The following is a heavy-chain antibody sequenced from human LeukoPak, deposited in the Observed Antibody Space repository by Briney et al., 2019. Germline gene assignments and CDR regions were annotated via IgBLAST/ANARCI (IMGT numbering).Heavy chain of an antibody. J-gene: IGHJ4*02. Sequence: SETLSLTCAVYGGSFSGYYWSWIRQPPGKGLEWIGEINHSGSTNYNPSLKSRVTISVDTSKNRFSLKLSSVTAADTAVYYCAREVNYDFWSGYYPIYFDYWGQGTLVTVSS. V-gene: IGHV4-34*01. D-gene: IGHD3-3*01. CDR1: GGSFSGYY. CDR2: INHSGST. CDR3: AREVNYDFWSGYYPIYFDY.